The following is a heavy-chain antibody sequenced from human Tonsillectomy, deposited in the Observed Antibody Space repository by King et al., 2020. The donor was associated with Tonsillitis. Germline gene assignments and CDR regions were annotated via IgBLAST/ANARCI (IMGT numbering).Heavy chain of an antibody. J-gene: IGHJ4*02. D-gene: IGHD1-26*01. CDR2: ISGSGGSP. CDR3: AKLEGATSPFFQPFDY. CDR1: GFTFTTYA. V-gene: IGHV3-23*04. Sequence: VQLVESGGYLVQPGGSLRLSCAASGFTFTTYAMSWVRQAPGKGLEWVSVISGSGGSPYYADSVKGRFTISRDNSKNTLYLQMNSLRAKDTAVYYCAKLEGATSPFFQPFDYWGQGTLVTV.